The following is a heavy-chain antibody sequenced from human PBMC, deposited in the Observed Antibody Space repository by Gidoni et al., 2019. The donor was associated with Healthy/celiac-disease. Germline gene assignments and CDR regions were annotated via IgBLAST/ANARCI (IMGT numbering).Heavy chain of an antibody. D-gene: IGHD1-1*01. J-gene: IGHJ4*02. CDR3: AHSRRYNWNDGGYFDY. CDR2: IYWDDDK. Sequence: QITLKESGPTLVKPTQTLTLTCTFSGFSLSTSGVGVGWIRQPPGKALELLALIYWDDDKRYSPSLKSRLTITKDTSKNQVVLTMTNMDPVDTATYYCAHSRRYNWNDGGYFDYWGQGTLVTVSS. V-gene: IGHV2-5*02. CDR1: GFSLSTSGVG.